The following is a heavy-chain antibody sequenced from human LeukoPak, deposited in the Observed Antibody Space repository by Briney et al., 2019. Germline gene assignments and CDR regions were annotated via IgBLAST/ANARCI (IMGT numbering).Heavy chain of an antibody. Sequence: SETLSLTCAVYGGSFSGYYWSWIRQPPGKGLEWIGEINHSGSTNYNPSLKSRVTISVDTSKNQFSLKLSSVTAADTAVYYCARRRAIAVAGYFQHRGQGTLVTVSS. CDR1: GGSFSGYY. CDR2: INHSGST. J-gene: IGHJ1*01. V-gene: IGHV4-34*01. D-gene: IGHD6-19*01. CDR3: ARRRAIAVAGYFQH.